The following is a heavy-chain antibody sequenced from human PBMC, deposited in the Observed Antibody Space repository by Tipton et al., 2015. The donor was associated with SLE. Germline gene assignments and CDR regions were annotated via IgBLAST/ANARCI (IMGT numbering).Heavy chain of an antibody. V-gene: IGHV4-59*08. D-gene: IGHD6-6*01. CDR2: IYYSGST. CDR3: ARRRYSSSSRPYWYFDL. Sequence: TLSLTCTVSGGSISSYYWSWIRQPPGKGLEWIGYIYYSGSTNYNPSLKSRVTISVDTSKDQFSLKLSSVTAADTAVYYCARRRYSSSSRPYWYFDLCGRGTLVTVSS. J-gene: IGHJ2*01. CDR1: GGSISSYY.